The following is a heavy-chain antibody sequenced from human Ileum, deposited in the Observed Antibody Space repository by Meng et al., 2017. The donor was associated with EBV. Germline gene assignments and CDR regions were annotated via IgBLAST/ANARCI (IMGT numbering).Heavy chain of an antibody. J-gene: IGHJ4*02. Sequence: QWGLVLLKPWEPLSPTCGFYVWSFSDYFWSWLRPSPGKGLEWIGEIHPSGITNYNPSLNSRVTISVDTSKNQFSLKLTSVTAADTAMYYCTRGLDYAKQGYWGQGTLVTVSS. CDR3: TRGLDYAKQGY. V-gene: IGHV4-34*01. CDR2: IHPSGIT. CDR1: VWSFSDYF. D-gene: IGHD4-17*01.